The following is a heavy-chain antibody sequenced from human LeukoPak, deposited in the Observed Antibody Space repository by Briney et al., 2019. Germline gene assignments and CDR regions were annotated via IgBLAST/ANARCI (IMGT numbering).Heavy chain of an antibody. V-gene: IGHV3-21*01. D-gene: IGHD1-7*01. CDR2: ISSSSSYI. Sequence: GGSLRLSCAASGFTFSSYSMNWVRQAPGKGLEWVSSISSSSSYIYYADSVKGRFTISRDNAKNSLYLQMNSLRAEDTAVYYCARDRYNWNYGYYYYYMDVWGKGTTVTVSS. J-gene: IGHJ6*03. CDR1: GFTFSSYS. CDR3: ARDRYNWNYGYYYYYMDV.